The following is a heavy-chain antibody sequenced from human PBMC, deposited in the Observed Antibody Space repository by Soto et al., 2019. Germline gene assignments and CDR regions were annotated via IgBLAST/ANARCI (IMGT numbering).Heavy chain of an antibody. D-gene: IGHD3-3*01. V-gene: IGHV4-39*01. CDR1: GGSISSSSYY. CDR2: IYYSGST. Sequence: PSETLSLTCTVSGGSISSSSYYWGWIRQPPREGMEWIGSIYYSGSTYYNTSLKSRVTISVDTSKNQFSLKLSSVTAADTAVYYCARSMMFFAVPFDYDFWSGSPNCFDPWGQGILVTVSS. CDR3: ARSMMFFAVPFDYDFWSGSPNCFDP. J-gene: IGHJ5*02.